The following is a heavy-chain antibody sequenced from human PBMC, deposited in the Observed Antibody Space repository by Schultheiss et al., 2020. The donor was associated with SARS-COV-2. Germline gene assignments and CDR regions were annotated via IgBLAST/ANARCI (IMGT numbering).Heavy chain of an antibody. CDR1: GFTFSNAW. CDR2: ISSSSSYI. J-gene: IGHJ6*03. V-gene: IGHV3-21*01. Sequence: GGSLRLSCFASGFTFSNAWMNWVRQAPGKGLEWVSSISSSSSYIYYADSVKGRFTISRDNAKNSLYLQMNSLRAEDTAVYYCARDYLGRLLGYYYYMDVWGKGTTVTVSS. D-gene: IGHD2-21*01. CDR3: ARDYLGRLLGYYYYMDV.